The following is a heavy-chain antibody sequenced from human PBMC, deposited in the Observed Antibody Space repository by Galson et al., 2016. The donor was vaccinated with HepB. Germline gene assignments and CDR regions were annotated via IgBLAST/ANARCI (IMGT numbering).Heavy chain of an antibody. CDR3: AKDRASGSYDSILYC. V-gene: IGHV3-30*09. D-gene: IGHD1-26*01. CDR1: GFTFSHYA. CDR2: ISYVGNHE. J-gene: IGHJ4*02. Sequence: SLRLSCAASGFTFSHYAMHWVRQAPGKGLEWVAVISYVGNHEYYADSVKGRFAISRDNSKNTLFLQMNSLRADDTAVYYCAKDRASGSYDSILYCWGQGTLVTVSS.